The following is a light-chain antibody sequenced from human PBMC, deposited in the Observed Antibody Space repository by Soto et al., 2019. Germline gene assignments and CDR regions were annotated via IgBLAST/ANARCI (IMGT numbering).Light chain of an antibody. V-gene: IGKV3-11*01. CDR1: QSVRTNY. Sequence: EIVLTQSLGTLSLSPGERATLSCRASQSVRTNYLAWYQQKRGQAPWLLIYGAFNRATGIPARFSGSGSGTDFTLTISSLEPEDFAVYYCQQRSNWPITFGQGTRLE. CDR2: GAF. CDR3: QQRSNWPIT. J-gene: IGKJ5*01.